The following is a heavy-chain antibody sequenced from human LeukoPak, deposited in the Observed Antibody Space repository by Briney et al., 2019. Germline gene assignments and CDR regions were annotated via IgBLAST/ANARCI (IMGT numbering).Heavy chain of an antibody. V-gene: IGHV3-21*01. J-gene: IGHJ4*02. CDR1: GFTFSSYE. CDR3: ASSDWYHYFDY. Sequence: PGGSLRLSCAASGFTFSSYEMNWVRQAPGKGLEWVSSITSSSSYIYYADSVKGRFTISRDNAKNSLFLQMNSLRAEDTAVYYCASSDWYHYFDYWGQGTLVTVSS. D-gene: IGHD2-21*02. CDR2: ITSSSSYI.